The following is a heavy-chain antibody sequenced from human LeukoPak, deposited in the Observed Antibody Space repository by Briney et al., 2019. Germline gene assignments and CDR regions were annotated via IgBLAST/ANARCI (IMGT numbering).Heavy chain of an antibody. V-gene: IGHV3-23*01. Sequence: PGGSLRLSCAASGFTFSNYAMSWVRQAPGKGLEWVSAISGSGGSTYYADSVKGRFTISRDNSKNTLYLQMNSLRAEDTAVYYCAKDSSAAVELGYFDYWGQGTLVAVSS. CDR3: AKDSSAAVELGYFDY. D-gene: IGHD6-13*01. J-gene: IGHJ4*02. CDR1: GFTFSNYA. CDR2: ISGSGGST.